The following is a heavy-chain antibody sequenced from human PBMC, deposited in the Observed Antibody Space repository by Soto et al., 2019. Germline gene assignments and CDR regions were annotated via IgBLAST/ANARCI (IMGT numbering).Heavy chain of an antibody. CDR1: GGSIRNYY. V-gene: IGHV4-59*01. J-gene: IGHJ4*02. Sequence: QVQLRESGPGLLRPSETLSLTCTVSGGSIRNYYLTWIRQSPGKGLEWIGHVFFTGSTKYSPSLESRVTISVDTSQNQFSLSLTSVTTADTAVYCCAREDGDFVYVHWGQGTLVTVSS. D-gene: IGHD4-17*01. CDR3: AREDGDFVYVH. CDR2: VFFTGST.